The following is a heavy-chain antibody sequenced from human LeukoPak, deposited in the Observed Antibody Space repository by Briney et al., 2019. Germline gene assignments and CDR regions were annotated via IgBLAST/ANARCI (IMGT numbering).Heavy chain of an antibody. CDR1: GFTFTNYW. Sequence: PGGSLRLSCAASGFTFTNYWMSWVRQAPGKGLEWVASIKQDASDKYYVDSVKGRLTVSRDNAKNSLFLQMISLRAEDTALYYCVRDPVDYWGQGILVTVSS. V-gene: IGHV3-7*01. J-gene: IGHJ4*02. CDR3: VRDPVDY. CDR2: IKQDASDK.